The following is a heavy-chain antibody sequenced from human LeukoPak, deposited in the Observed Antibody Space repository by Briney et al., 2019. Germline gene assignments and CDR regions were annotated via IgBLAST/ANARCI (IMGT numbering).Heavy chain of an antibody. V-gene: IGHV3-48*02. D-gene: IGHD2-21*02. Sequence: PGRSLRLSCAASGFTFSSYTMNWVRQAPGKGLEWVSYISSTGSKIYYADPVRGRFTISRDNGKNSLYLQMNSLRDDDTAVYYCARGLIYCGGDCYRAFDIWGQGTVVTVSS. CDR2: ISSTGSKI. J-gene: IGHJ3*02. CDR1: GFTFSSYT. CDR3: ARGLIYCGGDCYRAFDI.